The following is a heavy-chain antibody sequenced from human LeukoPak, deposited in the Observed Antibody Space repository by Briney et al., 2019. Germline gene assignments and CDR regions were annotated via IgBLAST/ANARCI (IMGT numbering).Heavy chain of an antibody. D-gene: IGHD3-22*01. J-gene: IGHJ5*02. Sequence: SETLSLTCTISGGSISSSIYNWGWIRQSPGKGLEWNGSIYYTGITNYNPSLKSRVTISVDTSKNQFSLRLSSVTAADTSVYYCARERDCYDSSGDNWFDPWGQGTLVTVSS. CDR3: ARERDCYDSSGDNWFDP. CDR2: IYYTGIT. V-gene: IGHV4-39*02. CDR1: GGSISSSIYN.